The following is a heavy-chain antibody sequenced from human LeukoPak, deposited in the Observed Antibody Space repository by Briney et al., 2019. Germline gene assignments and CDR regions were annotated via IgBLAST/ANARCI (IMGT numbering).Heavy chain of an antibody. Sequence: SETLSLTCTVSGGSISSYYWSWIRQPPGKGLEWIGEINHSGSTNYNPSLKSRVTISVDTSKNQFSLKLSSVTAADTAVYYCARGALSSGYYYYWGQGTLITVSS. CDR3: ARGALSSGYYYY. CDR2: INHSGST. CDR1: GGSISSYY. D-gene: IGHD3-22*01. J-gene: IGHJ4*02. V-gene: IGHV4-34*01.